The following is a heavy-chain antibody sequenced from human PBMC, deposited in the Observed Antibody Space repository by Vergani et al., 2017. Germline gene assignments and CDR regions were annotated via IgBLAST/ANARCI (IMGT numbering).Heavy chain of an antibody. CDR2: IRSDESRR. CDR1: GCTFNSYG. J-gene: IGHJ4*02. V-gene: IGHV3-30*02. D-gene: IGHD2-15*01. CDR3: AKEGGGYCSGGTCYPEY. Sequence: QVQLVESGGGVVQPGGSLRLSCAASGCTFNSYGMHWVRQAPGQGLEWVASIRSDESRRYYGDSMEGPFTISRDNSKNTLYLQMKSLRPEDTAVYYCAKEGGGYCSGGTCYPEYWGQGTLVIVSS.